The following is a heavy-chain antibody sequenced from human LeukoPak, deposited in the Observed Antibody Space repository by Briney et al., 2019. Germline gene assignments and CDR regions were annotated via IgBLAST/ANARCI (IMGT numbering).Heavy chain of an antibody. CDR2: IYPGDSDT. V-gene: IGHV5-51*01. CDR1: GYSFTNYW. CDR3: ARRSLHSLSFWFAP. D-gene: IGHD2-15*01. J-gene: IGHJ5*02. Sequence: PGEPLKISCKGSGYSFTNYWIGWVRQMPGKGLEWMGTIYPGDSDTKYSPSFQGQVTISADKSISTAYLQWSSLKASDTAMYYCARRSLHSLSFWFAPWGQGTLVTVSS.